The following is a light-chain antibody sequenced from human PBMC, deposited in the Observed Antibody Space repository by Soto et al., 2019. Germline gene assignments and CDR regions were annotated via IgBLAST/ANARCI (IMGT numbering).Light chain of an antibody. CDR2: EAS. Sequence: EVVLTQSPATLSVSTGERAILSCRASESVSKYLAWYQQKPGQAPRLLIYEASARATGIPSRFSGSGSGTEFTLTINSLQSEDFAVYYCHQYNDWRTFGQGTKVDIK. CDR1: ESVSKY. V-gene: IGKV3-15*01. CDR3: HQYNDWRT. J-gene: IGKJ1*01.